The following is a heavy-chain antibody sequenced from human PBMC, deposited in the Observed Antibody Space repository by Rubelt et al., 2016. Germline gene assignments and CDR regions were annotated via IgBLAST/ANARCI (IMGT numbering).Heavy chain of an antibody. CDR1: GYTFTGYY. D-gene: IGHD6-19*01. J-gene: IGHJ4*02. Sequence: QVQLVQSGAEVKKPGASVKVSCKASGYTFTGYYMHWVRQAPGQGVEWMGWIYPKNGDTKSAQRFQGRVTMTRDSSISTLYMELGGLRSDETAVYYCARGSSGWSPFWGQGTLVTVSS. CDR2: IYPKNGDT. V-gene: IGHV1-2*02. CDR3: ARGSSGWSPF.